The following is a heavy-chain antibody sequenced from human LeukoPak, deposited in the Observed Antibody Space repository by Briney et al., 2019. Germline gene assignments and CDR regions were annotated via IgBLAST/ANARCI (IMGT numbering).Heavy chain of an antibody. J-gene: IGHJ6*02. CDR1: GGSISSGDYY. CDR3: ARGTYSGYDYGYYYYGMDV. V-gene: IGHV4-39*07. D-gene: IGHD5-12*01. CDR2: IYYTGST. Sequence: SETLSLTCTVSGGSISSGDYYWAWIRQPPGSGLEWIGSIYYTGSTYYNPSFKSRVTISIDKSKNQFSLKLSSVTAADTAVYYCARGTYSGYDYGYYYYGMDVWGQGTTVTVSS.